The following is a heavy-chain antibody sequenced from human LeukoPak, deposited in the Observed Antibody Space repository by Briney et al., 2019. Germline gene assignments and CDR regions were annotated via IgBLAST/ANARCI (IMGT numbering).Heavy chain of an antibody. CDR2: ISYDGSNK. D-gene: IGHD3-3*01. Sequence: GRSLRLSCAASGFTFSSYAMPWVRQAPGKGLEWVAVISYDGSNKYYADSVKGRFTISRDNSKNTLYLQMNSLRAEDTAVYYCARGMITTYYDFWSGQGNAYMDVWGKGTTVTVSS. V-gene: IGHV3-30*01. CDR1: GFTFSSYA. CDR3: ARGMITTYYDFWSGQGNAYMDV. J-gene: IGHJ6*03.